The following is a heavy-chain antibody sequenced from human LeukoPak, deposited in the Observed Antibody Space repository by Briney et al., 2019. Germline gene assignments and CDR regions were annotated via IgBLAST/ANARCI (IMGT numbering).Heavy chain of an antibody. CDR1: GGSISSGGYY. CDR2: MSQTGST. CDR3: ARWAHGVVISSNAFDI. J-gene: IGHJ3*02. V-gene: IGHV4-31*03. Sequence: PSETLSLTCTVSGGSISSGGYYWTWIRQPPGKGLEWIGYMSQTGSTYYNPSLKSRVTISVDTSKSQFSLKLTSVTAADTAVYYCARWAHGVVISSNAFDIWGQGTMVTVSS. D-gene: IGHD3-3*01.